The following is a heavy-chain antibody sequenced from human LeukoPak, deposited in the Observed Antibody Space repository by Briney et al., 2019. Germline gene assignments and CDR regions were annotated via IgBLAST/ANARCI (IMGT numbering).Heavy chain of an antibody. CDR3: VRVSDAYDYFLDY. D-gene: IGHD5-12*01. V-gene: IGHV3-23*01. J-gene: IGHJ4*02. CDR1: GFIFSSYA. Sequence: GGSLRLSCAASGFIFSSYAMSWVRQAPGKGLEWVSSISDSGGSTFYADSVKGRFTISRDNSKNTLYLQMNSLRAEDTAVYYCVRVSDAYDYFLDYWGQGTLVTVSS. CDR2: ISDSGGST.